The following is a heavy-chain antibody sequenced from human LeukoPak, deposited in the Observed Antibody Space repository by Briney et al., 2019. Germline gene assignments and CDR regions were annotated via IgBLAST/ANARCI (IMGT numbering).Heavy chain of an antibody. V-gene: IGHV4-39*07. CDR3: ASGTMIVVWEKGPHAFDI. CDR2: IYYSGST. D-gene: IGHD3-22*01. Sequence: SETLSLTCTVSGGSISGSSYYWGWIRQPPGKGLEWIGSIYYSGSTYYNPSLKSRVTISVDTSKNQFSLKLSSVTAADTAVYYCASGTMIVVWEKGPHAFDIWGQGTMVTVSS. CDR1: GGSISGSSYY. J-gene: IGHJ3*02.